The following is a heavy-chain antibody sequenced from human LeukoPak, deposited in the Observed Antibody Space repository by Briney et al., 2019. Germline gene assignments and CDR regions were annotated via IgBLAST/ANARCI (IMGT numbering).Heavy chain of an antibody. Sequence: ASVKVSCKASGYTFTSYDINWVRQATGQVLEWMVWMNPNSGNTGYAQKFQGRVTMTRNTSISTAYMELSSLRSEDTAVYYCARGLGYSSGWYYNYYYYMDVWGKGTTVTVSS. V-gene: IGHV1-8*01. CDR2: MNPNSGNT. J-gene: IGHJ6*03. CDR3: ARGLGYSSGWYYNYYYYMDV. D-gene: IGHD6-19*01. CDR1: GYTFTSYD.